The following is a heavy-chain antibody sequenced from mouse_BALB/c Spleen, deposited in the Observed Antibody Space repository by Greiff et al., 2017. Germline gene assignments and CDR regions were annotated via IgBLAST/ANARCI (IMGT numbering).Heavy chain of an antibody. Sequence: VQLQQSGAELVRPGASVKLSCKASGFNINDYYMHWVKQRPEQGLEWIGCIDPDNGNTIYDPKFQGKASITADTSSNTAYLQLSSLTSEDSAVYDCARRGYGNYDAMEYWGQGTSVTVSS. CDR2: IDPDNGNT. CDR3: ARRGYGNYDAMEY. J-gene: IGHJ4*01. D-gene: IGHD2-10*02. CDR1: GFNINDYY. V-gene: IGHV14-1*02.